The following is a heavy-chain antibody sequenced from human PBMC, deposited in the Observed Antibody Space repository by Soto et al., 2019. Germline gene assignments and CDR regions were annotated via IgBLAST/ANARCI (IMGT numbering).Heavy chain of an antibody. Sequence: KSSETLSLTCAVYGGSFSGYYWSWIRQPPGKGLEWIGEINHSGSTNYNPSLKSRVTISVDTSKNQFSLKLSSVTAADTAVYYSASPRSYSSSWYGYYYYGMDVWGQGTTVTVSS. CDR2: INHSGST. CDR1: GGSFSGYY. J-gene: IGHJ6*02. D-gene: IGHD6-13*01. CDR3: ASPRSYSSSWYGYYYYGMDV. V-gene: IGHV4-34*01.